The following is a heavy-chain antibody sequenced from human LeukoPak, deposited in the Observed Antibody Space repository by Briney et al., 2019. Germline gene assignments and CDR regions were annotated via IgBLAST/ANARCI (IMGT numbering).Heavy chain of an antibody. CDR2: INPNSGGT. D-gene: IGHD3-22*01. CDR1: GYTFTGYY. Sequence: ASVKVSCKASGYTFTGYYMHWVRQAPGQGLEWMGWINPNSGGTNYAQKFQGRVTMTRDTSISTVYMELSSLRSEDTAVYYCARDRRYDSSGYSLDYWGRGTLVTVSS. J-gene: IGHJ4*02. CDR3: ARDRRYDSSGYSLDY. V-gene: IGHV1-2*02.